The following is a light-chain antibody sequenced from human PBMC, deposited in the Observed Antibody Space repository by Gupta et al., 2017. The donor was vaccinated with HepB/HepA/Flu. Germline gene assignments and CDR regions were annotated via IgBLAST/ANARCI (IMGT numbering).Light chain of an antibody. Sequence: DLVMTQSPLSLPVTPRDAASISCRSSQSLLHINGYNYLDWYLQKPGQSPQVLIYMVSSRAAGVPDRFSGSGSGTDFTLKISRVEAEDVGVYYCMQALQMPLTFGGGTKVEIK. V-gene: IGKV2-28*01. CDR2: MVS. CDR1: QSLLHINGYNY. CDR3: MQALQMPLT. J-gene: IGKJ4*01.